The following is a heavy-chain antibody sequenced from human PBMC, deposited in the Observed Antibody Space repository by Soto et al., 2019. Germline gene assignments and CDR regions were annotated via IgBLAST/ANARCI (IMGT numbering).Heavy chain of an antibody. CDR2: IVVGSGNT. D-gene: IGHD4-4*01. Sequence: AVKVSCKASGFTFTRSAMQWVRQARGQRIEWIGWIVVGSGNTNYAQKFQERVTITRDMSTSTAYMELSSLRSEDTAVYYCAASGSVTTFSYYMDVWGKGTTVTVSS. CDR3: AASGSVTTFSYYMDV. J-gene: IGHJ6*03. CDR1: GFTFTRSA. V-gene: IGHV1-58*02.